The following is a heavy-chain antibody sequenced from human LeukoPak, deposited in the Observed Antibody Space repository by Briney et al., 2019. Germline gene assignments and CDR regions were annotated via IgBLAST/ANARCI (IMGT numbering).Heavy chain of an antibody. CDR1: GFTFSSYW. V-gene: IGHV3-74*01. J-gene: IGHJ4*02. Sequence: GGSLRLSCATSGFTFSSYWMYWVRQAPGKGLVWVSRINSDGSDTSYADSVQGRFTISRDNAKNTLYLQMNSLRAEDTAVYYCASCVAVPGLPDYWGQGTLVTVSS. CDR2: INSDGSDT. D-gene: IGHD6-19*01. CDR3: ASCVAVPGLPDY.